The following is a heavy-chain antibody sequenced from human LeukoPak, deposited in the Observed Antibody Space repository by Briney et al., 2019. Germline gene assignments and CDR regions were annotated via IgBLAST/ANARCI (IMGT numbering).Heavy chain of an antibody. Sequence: GASVKVSCKASGYTFTSYGISWVRQAPEQGLEWMGWISAYNGNTNYAQKLQGRVTMTTDTSTSTAYMELRSLRSDDTAVYYCARDYYGSGSYYWMTNWFDPWGQGTLVTVSS. CDR1: GYTFTSYG. CDR2: ISAYNGNT. J-gene: IGHJ5*02. CDR3: ARDYYGSGSYYWMTNWFDP. V-gene: IGHV1-18*01. D-gene: IGHD3-10*01.